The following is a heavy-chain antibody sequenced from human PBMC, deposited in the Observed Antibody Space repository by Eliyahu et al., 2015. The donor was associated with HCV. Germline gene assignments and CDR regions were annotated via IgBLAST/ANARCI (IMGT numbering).Heavy chain of an antibody. V-gene: IGHV1-69*01. CDR2: ILPVFGSS. Sequence: ASGGTFRTLSINWVRQAPGQGLEWMGRILPVFGSSNYAQKFQGRVSITADESTATAYLELNSLTSDDTAIFYCATVRASLTPPGEYFQHWGQGTLVTVS. CDR1: GGTFRTLS. D-gene: IGHD3-9*01. J-gene: IGHJ1*01. CDR3: ATVRASLTPPGEYFQH.